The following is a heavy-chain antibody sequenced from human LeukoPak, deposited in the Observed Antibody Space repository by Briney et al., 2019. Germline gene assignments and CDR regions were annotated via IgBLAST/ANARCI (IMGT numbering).Heavy chain of an antibody. Sequence: GGSLRLSXAASGFTFSSYSMNWVRQAPGKGLEWVSYISSSGSTIYYADSVKGRFTISRDNAKNSLYLQMNSLRAEDTAVYYCARCSSASCKFDYWGQGTLVTVSS. J-gene: IGHJ4*02. CDR2: ISSSGSTI. D-gene: IGHD2-2*01. CDR1: GFTFSSYS. V-gene: IGHV3-48*04. CDR3: ARCSSASCKFDY.